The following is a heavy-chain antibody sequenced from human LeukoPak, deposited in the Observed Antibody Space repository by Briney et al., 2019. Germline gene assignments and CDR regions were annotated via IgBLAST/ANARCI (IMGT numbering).Heavy chain of an antibody. D-gene: IGHD3-3*01. CDR3: AKGGRFLEWLSTDYFDY. CDR2: ISWNSDLI. Sequence: PGGSLRLSCAASGFTFDDYAMHWVRQAPGKGLEWVSGISWNSDLIGYADSVKGRFTISRDNAKNSLYLQMNSLRAEDMALYYCAKGGRFLEWLSTDYFDYWGQGTLVTVSS. V-gene: IGHV3-9*03. J-gene: IGHJ4*02. CDR1: GFTFDDYA.